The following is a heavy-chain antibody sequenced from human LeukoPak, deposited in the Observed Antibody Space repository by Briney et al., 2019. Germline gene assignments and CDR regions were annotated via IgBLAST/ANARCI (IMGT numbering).Heavy chain of an antibody. Sequence: ASVKVSCKASGYTFTGYYMHWVRQAPGQGLEWMGRINPNSGGTNYAQKFQGRVTMTRDTSISTAYMELSRLRSDDTAVYYCARVPGSGWHFDYWGQGTLVTVSS. V-gene: IGHV1-2*06. D-gene: IGHD6-19*01. J-gene: IGHJ4*02. CDR2: INPNSGGT. CDR3: ARVPGSGWHFDY. CDR1: GYTFTGYY.